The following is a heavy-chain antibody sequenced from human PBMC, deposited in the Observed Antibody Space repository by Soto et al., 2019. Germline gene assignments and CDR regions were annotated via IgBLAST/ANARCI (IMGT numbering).Heavy chain of an antibody. Sequence: QVQLVQSGAEVKKPGSSVKVSCKASGGTLSIYTISWVRQAPGQGLEWMGGIIPIFGTANYAQKFQGRVTITADESTSTAYMELSSLRSEDTAVYYCARHITMIVVGSMDVWGQGTTVTVSS. J-gene: IGHJ6*02. V-gene: IGHV1-69*01. D-gene: IGHD3-22*01. CDR1: GGTLSIYT. CDR3: ARHITMIVVGSMDV. CDR2: IIPIFGTA.